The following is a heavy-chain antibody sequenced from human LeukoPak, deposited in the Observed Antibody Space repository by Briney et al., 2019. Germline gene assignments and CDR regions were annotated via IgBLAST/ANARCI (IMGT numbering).Heavy chain of an antibody. CDR3: ARQVGRGTQIYYMDV. J-gene: IGHJ6*03. Sequence: PSETLSLTCSVSGDSVTNGAYCWSWIRQPPGKGLEWIGYIYDIAITYQNPSLRSRLTISVDTSQNQFSLKLSSVTAADTAVYYCARQVGRGTQIYYMDVWGTGTTVTVSS. CDR1: GDSVTNGAYC. V-gene: IGHV4-30-4*07. CDR2: IYDIAIT. D-gene: IGHD3-16*01.